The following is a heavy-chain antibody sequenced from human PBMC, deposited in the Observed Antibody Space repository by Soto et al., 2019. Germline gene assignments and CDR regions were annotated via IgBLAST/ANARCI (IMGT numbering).Heavy chain of an antibody. J-gene: IGHJ6*02. Sequence: EVQLVESGGGLVKPGGSLRLSCAASGFTFSSYSMNWVRQAPGKGLEWVSSISSSSSYIYYADSVKGRFTISRDNAKTSLYLQMNSLRAEDTAVYYCARDILFFTMVVDYYYGMDVWGQGTTVTVSS. V-gene: IGHV3-21*01. CDR2: ISSSSSYI. D-gene: IGHD3-10*01. CDR3: ARDILFFTMVVDYYYGMDV. CDR1: GFTFSSYS.